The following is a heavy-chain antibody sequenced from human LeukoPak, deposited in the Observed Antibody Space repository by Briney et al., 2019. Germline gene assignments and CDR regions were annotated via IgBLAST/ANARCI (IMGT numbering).Heavy chain of an antibody. Sequence: SETLSLTCTVSGGSINSYYWTWIRQPPGKGLEWIGYIYYTGSTIYNPSLSSRVTISVDTSKNQFSLKLSSVTAADTAVYYCARSRSRGYSGDFDYWGQGTLVTVPS. CDR1: GGSINSYY. CDR2: IYYTGST. V-gene: IGHV4-59*01. J-gene: IGHJ4*02. D-gene: IGHD5-12*01. CDR3: ARSRSRGYSGDFDY.